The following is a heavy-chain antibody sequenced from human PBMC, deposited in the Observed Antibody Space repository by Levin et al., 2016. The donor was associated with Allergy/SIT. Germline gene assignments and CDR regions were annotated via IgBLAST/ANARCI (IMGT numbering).Heavy chain of an antibody. V-gene: IGHV4-31*03. D-gene: IGHD4-17*01. J-gene: IGHJ4*02. Sequence: SETLSLTCTVSGGSISSGGYYWSWIRQHPGKGLEWIGYIYYSGSTYYNPSLKSRVTISVDTSKNQFSLKLSSVTAADTAVYYCARDNGDYTIDYWGQGTLVTVSS. CDR3: ARDNGDYTIDY. CDR2: IYYSGST. CDR1: GGSISSGGYY.